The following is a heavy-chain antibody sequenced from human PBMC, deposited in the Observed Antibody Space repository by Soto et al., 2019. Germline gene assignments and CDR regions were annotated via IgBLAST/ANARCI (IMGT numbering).Heavy chain of an antibody. D-gene: IGHD2-21*01. V-gene: IGHV1-46*01. CDR1: GYIFINYY. CDR3: ARHRAAGDL. Sequence: QVHLVQSGAEVKKPGASVKVSCKASGYIFINYYIHWVRQAPGHGLEWMAIINPTGGSTNYAQKFQGRVTFTMDTSTSTVYMELSSLTSEDTAMYYCARHRAAGDLWGQGTLVTVSS. J-gene: IGHJ4*02. CDR2: INPTGGST.